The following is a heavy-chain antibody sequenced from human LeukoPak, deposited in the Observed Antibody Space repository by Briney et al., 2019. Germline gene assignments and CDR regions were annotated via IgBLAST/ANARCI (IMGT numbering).Heavy chain of an antibody. J-gene: IGHJ4*02. D-gene: IGHD5-18*01. Sequence: ASVKVSCKVSGYTLTELSMYWVRQAPGKGLEWMGGFDPEDGETIYAQKFQGRVNMNEDTSTDTAYMELSSLRSEDTAVYYCATLGGIQLWEDNDYWGQGTLVTVSS. CDR1: GYTLTELS. V-gene: IGHV1-24*01. CDR3: ATLGGIQLWEDNDY. CDR2: FDPEDGET.